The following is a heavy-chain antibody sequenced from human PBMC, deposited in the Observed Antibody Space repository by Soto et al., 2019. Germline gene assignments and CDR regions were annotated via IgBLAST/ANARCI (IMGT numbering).Heavy chain of an antibody. V-gene: IGHV1-69*19. J-gene: IGHJ6*02. D-gene: IGHD2-21*01. CDR2: IIPMFGTA. CDR1: AGTFSSYS. Sequence: QVQMVQSGAEVKKPGTSVKVSCKAAAGTFSSYSITWVRQAPGQGLEWMGGIIPMFGTANYAQKFQGRGTITADQSTRTAYMELTSLRSEDTAVYYCARGVVEVRAVGYYYYAMDAWGQGTTVTVSS. CDR3: ARGVVEVRAVGYYYYAMDA.